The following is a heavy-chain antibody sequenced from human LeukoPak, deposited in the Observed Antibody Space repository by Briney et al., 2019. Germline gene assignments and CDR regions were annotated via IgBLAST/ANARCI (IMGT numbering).Heavy chain of an antibody. CDR2: IHSSGST. J-gene: IGHJ6*04. CDR3: ARFTYTTRPSDV. V-gene: IGHV4-4*09. Sequence: SETLSLTCSVSGGSISGYYWSWIRRPPGQTLEWIGYIHSSGSTNYNPSLQSRVTISVDTSMNQFSLRLSSVPASDAAVYYCARFTYTTRPSDVWGKGTTVTVSS. D-gene: IGHD3-16*01. CDR1: GGSISGYY.